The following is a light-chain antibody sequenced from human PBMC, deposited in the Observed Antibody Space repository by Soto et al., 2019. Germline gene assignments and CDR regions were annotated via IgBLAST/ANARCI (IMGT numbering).Light chain of an antibody. CDR2: GAS. CDR3: QQYHNRWT. V-gene: IGKV3-15*01. Sequence: IVMTQSPATLSVSPGERVTLSCRASQSVTSRLAWYQQKPGQAPRLIIYGASTRATGIPARFSGSGSGTEFTLTIGSLQSEDFAVYYRQQYHNRWTFGQGTKVEIK. J-gene: IGKJ1*01. CDR1: QSVTSR.